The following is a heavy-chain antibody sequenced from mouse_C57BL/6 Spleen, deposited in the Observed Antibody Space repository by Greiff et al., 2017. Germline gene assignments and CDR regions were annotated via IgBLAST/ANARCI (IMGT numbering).Heavy chain of an antibody. V-gene: IGHV1-26*01. D-gene: IGHD1-1*01. Sequence: EVQLQQSGPELVKPGASVKISCKASGYTFTDYYMNWVKQSHGKSLEWIGDINPNNGGTSYNQKFKGKATLTVDKSSSTAYMELRSLTSEDSAVYYCARLGNYYGSSPFAYWGQGTLVTVSA. CDR1: GYTFTDYY. CDR3: ARLGNYYGSSPFAY. J-gene: IGHJ3*01. CDR2: INPNNGGT.